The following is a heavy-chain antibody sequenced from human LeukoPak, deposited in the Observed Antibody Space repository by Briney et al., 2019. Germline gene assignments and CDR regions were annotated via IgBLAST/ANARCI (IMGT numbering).Heavy chain of an antibody. J-gene: IGHJ6*03. CDR3: ASLFNVRYYYYYMDV. Sequence: SETLSLTCAVYGGSFSGYYWSWIRQPPGKGLEWIREINHSGSTNYNPSLKSRVTISVDTSKNQFSLKLSSVTAADTAVYYCASLFNVRYYYYYMDVWGKGTTVTVSS. CDR2: INHSGST. V-gene: IGHV4-34*01. D-gene: IGHD3-16*02. CDR1: GGSFSGYY.